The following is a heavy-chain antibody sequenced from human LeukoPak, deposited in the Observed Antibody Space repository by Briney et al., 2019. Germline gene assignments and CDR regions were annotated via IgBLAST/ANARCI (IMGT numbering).Heavy chain of an antibody. D-gene: IGHD3-10*01. J-gene: IGHJ4*02. Sequence: GASVKVSCKASRYTFTSYAMNWVRQAPAQGLEWMGWINTNTGNPTYAQGFTGRFVFSLDTSVSTAYLQISSLMAEDTAVYYCARAPLHDGSGSYYLYWGQGTLVTVSS. CDR2: INTNTGNP. CDR3: ARAPLHDGSGSYYLY. CDR1: RYTFTSYA. V-gene: IGHV7-4-1*02.